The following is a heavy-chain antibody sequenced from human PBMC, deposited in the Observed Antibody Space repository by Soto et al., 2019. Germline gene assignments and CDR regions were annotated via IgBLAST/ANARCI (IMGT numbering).Heavy chain of an antibody. CDR2: IIPTFGTA. V-gene: IGHV1-69*06. D-gene: IGHD3-10*01. CDR3: ARVLSITMVRGVSQPFDY. Sequence: SEKVSWKASGGTFSSYAISWVRQAPGQGLEWMGGIIPTFGTANYAQKFQGRVTITADKSTSTAYMELSSLRSEDTAVYYCARVLSITMVRGVSQPFDYWGQGTLVTVSS. CDR1: GGTFSSYA. J-gene: IGHJ4*02.